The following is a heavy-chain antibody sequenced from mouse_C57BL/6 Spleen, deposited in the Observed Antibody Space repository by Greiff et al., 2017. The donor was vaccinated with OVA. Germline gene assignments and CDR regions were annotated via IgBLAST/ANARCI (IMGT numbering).Heavy chain of an antibody. D-gene: IGHD2-4*01. J-gene: IGHJ1*03. Sequence: VQLKQSGAELVRPGASVKLSCTASGFNIKDYYMHWVKQRPEQGLEWIGRIDPEDGDTEYAPKFQGKATMTADTSSNTAYLQLSSLTSEDTAVYYCIYYDYDGGWYFDVWGTGTTVTVSS. CDR2: IDPEDGDT. V-gene: IGHV14-1*01. CDR3: IYYDYDGGWYFDV. CDR1: GFNIKDYY.